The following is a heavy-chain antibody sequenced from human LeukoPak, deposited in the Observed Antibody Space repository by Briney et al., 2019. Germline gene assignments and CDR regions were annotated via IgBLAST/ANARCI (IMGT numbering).Heavy chain of an antibody. CDR2: IYSGDST. D-gene: IGHD3-3*01. J-gene: IGHJ3*02. V-gene: IGHV3-66*01. CDR3: ARVFWEKDGFIGAFDI. Sequence: GRSLRLSCAASGFTVSGNYMSWVRQAPGKGLEWVSIIYSGDSTYYADSVKGRFTISRDYSKSTLYLQMNSLRAEDTAVYYCARVFWEKDGFIGAFDIWGQGTMVTVSS. CDR1: GFTVSGNY.